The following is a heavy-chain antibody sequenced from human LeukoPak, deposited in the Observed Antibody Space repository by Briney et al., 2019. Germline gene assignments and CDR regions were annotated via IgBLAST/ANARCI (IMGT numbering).Heavy chain of an antibody. CDR2: ILVGSGNT. V-gene: IGHV1-58*01. D-gene: IGHD2-2*01. Sequence: ASVTVSCKASGFTFTSTAVQWVRQARGQRLEGIGWILVGSGNTNYAQMFQERVTLTWDVSTSTAYMVLSSLRSEDTAIYYCASDPPYTSSSAWWGQGTLVTVSS. CDR1: GFTFTSTA. CDR3: ASDPPYTSSSAW. J-gene: IGHJ4*02.